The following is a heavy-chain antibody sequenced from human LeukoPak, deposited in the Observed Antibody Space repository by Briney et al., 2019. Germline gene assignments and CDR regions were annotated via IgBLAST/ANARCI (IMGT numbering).Heavy chain of an antibody. CDR2: IIHSGGT. Sequence: PSETLSLTCAVYGGSFSGDYWSWIRQPPGKGLEWIGEIIHSGGTNYNPSLKSRVTMSVDTSKNQFSLKVSSVTAADTAVYYCARVFDSGSQAYFYYMDVWGKGTTVTISS. V-gene: IGHV4-34*12. J-gene: IGHJ6*03. D-gene: IGHD3-10*01. CDR3: ARVFDSGSQAYFYYMDV. CDR1: GGSFSGDY.